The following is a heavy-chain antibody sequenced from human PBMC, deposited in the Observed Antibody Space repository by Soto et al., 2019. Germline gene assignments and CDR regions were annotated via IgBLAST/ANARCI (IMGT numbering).Heavy chain of an antibody. D-gene: IGHD4-17*01. CDR2: ISYDGSSK. CDR1: GFTFSNYG. CDR3: ARGGYGDSHAEYFQH. V-gene: IGHV3-30-3*01. J-gene: IGHJ1*01. Sequence: QVQLVESGGGVVQPGRSLRLSCAASGFTFSNYGMHWVRQAPGRGLEWGALISYDGSSKDYAESVKGRFTISRDNSKSTLYLQMNSLRVEDTAVYYCARGGYGDSHAEYFQHWGQGTLFTVSS.